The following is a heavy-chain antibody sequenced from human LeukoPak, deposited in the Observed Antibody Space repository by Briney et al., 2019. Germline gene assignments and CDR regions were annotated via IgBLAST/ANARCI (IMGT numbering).Heavy chain of an antibody. V-gene: IGHV1-24*01. J-gene: IGHJ5*01. CDR3: ATEKDLLLDS. CDR2: YDPGDDET. Sequence: ASVKVSCKVSGYSLSELSTHWVRQAPGQGLEWMGGYDPGDDETIYAQKFQGRVTMTEDTSTDTAYLELSSLRSEDTAVYFCATEKDLLLDSWGQGTPVTVSS. CDR1: GYSLSELS. D-gene: IGHD1-26*01.